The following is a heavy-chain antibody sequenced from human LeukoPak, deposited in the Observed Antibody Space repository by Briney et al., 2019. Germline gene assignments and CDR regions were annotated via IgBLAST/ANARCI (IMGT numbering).Heavy chain of an antibody. J-gene: IGHJ3*02. CDR2: ISSSGNTI. D-gene: IGHD5-18*01. V-gene: IGHV3-11*01. Sequence: GGSLRLSCAATGFTFSEHYMSWVRQAPGKGLEWVSYISSSGNTIFNADSVKGRFTISRDNARNSLYLQMNSLRADATAVYYCARGARDTVMVTSDAFDIWGQGTMVTVSS. CDR3: ARGARDTVMVTSDAFDI. CDR1: GFTFSEHY.